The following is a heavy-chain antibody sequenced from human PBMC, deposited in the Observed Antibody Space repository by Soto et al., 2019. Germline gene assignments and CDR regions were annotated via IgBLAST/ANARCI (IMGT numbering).Heavy chain of an antibody. CDR3: ARNYYGSGSYYIDY. CDR2: IIPIFGTA. J-gene: IGHJ4*02. Sequence: SVKVSCKASGGTFSTYAISWVRQAPGQGLEWMGGIIPIFGTADYAQKFQGRVTIIADESTSTAYMELSSLRSEDTAVYYCARNYYGSGSYYIDYWGQGTLVTVSS. CDR1: GGTFSTYA. V-gene: IGHV1-69*13. D-gene: IGHD3-10*01.